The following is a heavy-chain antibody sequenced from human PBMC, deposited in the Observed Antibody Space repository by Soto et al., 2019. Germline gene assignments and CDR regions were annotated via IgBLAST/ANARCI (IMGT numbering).Heavy chain of an antibody. CDR3: ERVTSMVRRVIDQWFDP. V-gene: IGHV1-69*01. CDR1: GGTFSSYA. J-gene: IGHJ5*02. D-gene: IGHD3-10*01. Sequence: QVPLVQSGAEVKKPGSSVTVSCKASGGTFSSYAIHWVRQAPGQGLEWMGEIIPMYGPAKYAQRIKGRVTTSADEPTATVDMEVYSFTSHETAVYYCERVTSMVRRVIDQWFDPWGHGTLVTVSS. CDR2: IIPMYGPA.